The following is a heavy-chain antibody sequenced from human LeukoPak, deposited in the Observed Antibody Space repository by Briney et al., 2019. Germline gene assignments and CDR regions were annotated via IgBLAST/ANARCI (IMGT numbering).Heavy chain of an antibody. J-gene: IGHJ6*03. CDR3: ARENGGSYFYMDV. CDR2: IITDGSST. Sequence: GGSLRLSCAASGFTFSSYWMHWVRQAPGKGLVWVSRIITDGSSTTYADSVRGRLTISRDNAKNTLYLQMNSLRAEDTAVYYCARENGGSYFYMDVWGKGTTVTVSS. D-gene: IGHD1-1*01. V-gene: IGHV3-74*01. CDR1: GFTFSSYW.